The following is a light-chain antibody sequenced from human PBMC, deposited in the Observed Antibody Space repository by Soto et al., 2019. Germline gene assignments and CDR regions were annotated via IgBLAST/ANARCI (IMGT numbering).Light chain of an antibody. V-gene: IGKV3-20*01. Sequence: EIVLTQSPGTLSLSPGERATLSCRASQSITSTYFAWYQQKPGQAPRLLIYGASTRATGIPDRFSGSGSGTDFTLTICRLEPKDFAVYYCQQYYSSAPWTFGHGTKVEVK. CDR3: QQYYSSAPWT. CDR1: QSITSTY. J-gene: IGKJ1*01. CDR2: GAS.